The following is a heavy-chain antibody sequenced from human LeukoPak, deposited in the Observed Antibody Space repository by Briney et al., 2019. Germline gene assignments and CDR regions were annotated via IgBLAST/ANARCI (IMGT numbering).Heavy chain of an antibody. CDR3: ARVNLGQLLYWYFDL. J-gene: IGHJ2*01. Sequence: SETLSLTCAVSDGSISTFYWSWIRQPPGKGLEWIGNTHYSGTTYYNPSLKSRVTMSVNTSKHQFSLEMTSVTAADTAVYYCARVNLGQLLYWYFDLWGRGTLVTVSS. V-gene: IGHV4-59*01. CDR2: THYSGTT. D-gene: IGHD4-23*01. CDR1: DGSISTFY.